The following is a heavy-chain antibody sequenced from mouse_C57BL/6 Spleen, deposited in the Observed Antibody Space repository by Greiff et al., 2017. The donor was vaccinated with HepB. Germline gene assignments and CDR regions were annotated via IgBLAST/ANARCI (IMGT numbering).Heavy chain of an antibody. CDR2: ISSGSS. J-gene: IGHJ4*01. CDR1: GFTFSDYG. Sequence: DVKLVESGGGLVKPGGSLKLSCAASGFTFSDYGMHWVRQAPEKGLEWVAYISSGSSTISRDNAKNTLFLQMTSLRSEDTAMYYCAREGYYGSSAMDYWGQGTSVTVSS. V-gene: IGHV5-17*01. CDR3: AREGYYGSSAMDY. D-gene: IGHD1-1*01.